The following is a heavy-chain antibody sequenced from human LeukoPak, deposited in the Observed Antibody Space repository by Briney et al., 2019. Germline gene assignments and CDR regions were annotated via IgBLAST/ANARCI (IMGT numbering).Heavy chain of an antibody. J-gene: IGHJ4*02. D-gene: IGHD2-2*01. V-gene: IGHV3-23*01. CDR1: GFTFSSYA. CDR3: AKDGGCSSTSCYDPHFDY. Sequence: GGSLRLSCAASGFTFSSYAMSWVRQAPGKGLEWVSAISGSGGSTYYADSVKGRFTISRDNSKNTLYLQMNSPRAEDTAVYYCAKDGGCSSTSCYDPHFDYWGQGTLVTVSS. CDR2: ISGSGGST.